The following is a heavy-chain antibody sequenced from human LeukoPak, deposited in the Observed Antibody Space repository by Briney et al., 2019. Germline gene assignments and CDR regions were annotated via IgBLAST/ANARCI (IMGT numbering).Heavy chain of an antibody. Sequence: ASVKVSCKASGYTFTGYYMHWVRQAPGQGREWMGWINPNSGGTNYAQKFQGWVTMTRDTSISTAYMELSRLRSDDTAVYYCARVPIAAAGREGAFDIWGQGTMVTVSS. CDR1: GYTFTGYY. V-gene: IGHV1-2*04. J-gene: IGHJ3*02. D-gene: IGHD6-13*01. CDR3: ARVPIAAAGREGAFDI. CDR2: INPNSGGT.